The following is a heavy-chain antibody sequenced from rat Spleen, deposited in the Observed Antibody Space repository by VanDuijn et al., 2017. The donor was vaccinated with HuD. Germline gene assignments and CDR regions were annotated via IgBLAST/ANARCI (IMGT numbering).Heavy chain of an antibody. CDR3: TRGYVMDA. V-gene: IGHV5-20*01. CDR2: ISSDGGRN. CDR1: GFTFSNYD. J-gene: IGHJ4*01. Sequence: EVQLIESGGGLVQPGRSLKLSCAASGFTFSNYDMAWVRQAPTKGLEWIATISSDGGRNFYRDSVKGRFTISRDNAKSSLYLQMDSLRSEDTATYYCTRGYVMDAWGQGASVTVSS.